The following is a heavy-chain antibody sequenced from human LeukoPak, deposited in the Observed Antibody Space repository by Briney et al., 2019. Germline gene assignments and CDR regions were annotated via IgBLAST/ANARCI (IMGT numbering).Heavy chain of an antibody. CDR2: MKPTRGNT. J-gene: IGHJ4*02. CDR3: ARLPKYSRPLDY. Sequence: DSVKDSCKASVLTFTCYDIKWVRQATGQGLDWIGWMKPTRGNTAYAQKVQSRVTMSRDTAISTACMELSSLRSEDTAAYYCARLPKYSRPLDYWGQGTLVTVSS. D-gene: IGHD6-6*01. V-gene: IGHV1-8*01. CDR1: VLTFTCYD.